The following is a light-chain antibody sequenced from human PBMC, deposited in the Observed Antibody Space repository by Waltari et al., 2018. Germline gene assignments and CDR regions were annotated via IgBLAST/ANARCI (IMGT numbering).Light chain of an antibody. Sequence: DIVMTQSPDSLAVSLGERATINLKSSQSVLYSSSNKSYLNWYQQKPGQPPKLLIYWASTRESGVPDRFSGSGSGTDFTLTISSLQAEDVAVYYCHQYYSTPWTFGQGTKVEIK. CDR1: QSVLYSSSNKSY. V-gene: IGKV4-1*01. J-gene: IGKJ1*01. CDR2: WAS. CDR3: HQYYSTPWT.